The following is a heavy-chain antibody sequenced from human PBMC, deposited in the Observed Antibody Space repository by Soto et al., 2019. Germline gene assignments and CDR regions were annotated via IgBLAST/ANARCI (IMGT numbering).Heavy chain of an antibody. Sequence: SETLSLTCAVSGGSISSGGFSWSWIRQPPGKGLEWIGYIYHSGSTYYNPSLKSRATISVDRSKNQLSLKLRSVTAADTAVYYCGRVPDYWGQGTLVTVSS. CDR2: IYHSGST. J-gene: IGHJ4*02. CDR3: GRVPDY. CDR1: GGSISSGGFS. V-gene: IGHV4-30-2*01.